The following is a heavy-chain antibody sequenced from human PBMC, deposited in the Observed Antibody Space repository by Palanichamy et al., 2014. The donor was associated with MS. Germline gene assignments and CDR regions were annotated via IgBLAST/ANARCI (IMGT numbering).Heavy chain of an antibody. V-gene: IGHV3-23*01. CDR2: ISGSGGST. J-gene: IGHJ4*02. CDR1: GFTFSSYA. CDR3: ATSVLWFGEHLFDY. Sequence: EVQLLESGGGLVQPGGSLRLSCAASGFTFSSYAMSWVRQTPGKGLEWVSAISGSGGSTYYADSVKGRFTISRDNSKNTLYLQMNSLRAEDTAVYYCATSVLWFGEHLFDYWGQGTLVTVSS. D-gene: IGHD3-10*01.